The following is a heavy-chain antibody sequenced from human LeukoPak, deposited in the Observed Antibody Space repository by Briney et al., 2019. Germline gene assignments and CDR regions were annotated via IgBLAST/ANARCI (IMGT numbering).Heavy chain of an antibody. D-gene: IGHD1-26*01. J-gene: IGHJ5*02. CDR2: ISSNSNYL. CDR3: AKDKASTMEWELRNWFDP. Sequence: GGSLRLSCAASGFTLTTYSMIWVRQAPGKGLEWVSSISSNSNYLYYADSVKGRFTISRDNSKNTLYLQMNSLRAEDTAVYYCAKDKASTMEWELRNWFDPWGQGTLVTVSS. V-gene: IGHV3-21*04. CDR1: GFTLTTYS.